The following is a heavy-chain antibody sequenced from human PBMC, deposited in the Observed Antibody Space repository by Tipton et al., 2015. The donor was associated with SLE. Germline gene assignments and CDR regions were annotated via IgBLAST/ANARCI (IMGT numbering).Heavy chain of an antibody. CDR2: ISYAGSSK. CDR1: GFAFSSYA. CDR3: AREENYYDSSGYQTHFDP. J-gene: IGHJ5*02. Sequence: SLRLSCAASGFAFSSYAMHWVRQAPGKGLEWVAGISYAGSSKYYADSVKGRFTISRDNFKNTLYLQMNNLRAEDTAVYYCAREENYYDSSGYQTHFDPWGQGTLVTVSP. V-gene: IGHV3-30*04. D-gene: IGHD3-22*01.